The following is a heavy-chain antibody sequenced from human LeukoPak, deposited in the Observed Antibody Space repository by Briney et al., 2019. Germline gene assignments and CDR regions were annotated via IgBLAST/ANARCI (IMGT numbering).Heavy chain of an antibody. CDR3: ARDDPPSIVVVPAAINYYYGMDV. CDR2: IKQDGSEK. J-gene: IGHJ6*02. CDR1: GFTFSNYW. V-gene: IGHV3-7*01. D-gene: IGHD2-2*02. Sequence: GGSLRLSCAASGFTFSNYWVTWVRQAPGKGLEWVANIKQDGSEKYYVDSVKGRFTISRDNAKNSLYLQMNSLRAEDTAVYYCARDDPPSIVVVPAAINYYYGMDVWGQGTTVTVSS.